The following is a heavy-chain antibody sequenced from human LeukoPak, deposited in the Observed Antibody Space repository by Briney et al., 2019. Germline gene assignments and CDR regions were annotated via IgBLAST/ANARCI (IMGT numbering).Heavy chain of an antibody. J-gene: IGHJ6*02. CDR3: ARAQYWSCSGGSCYGQNYGMDV. CDR2: INPNSGGT. D-gene: IGHD2-15*01. Sequence: GASVKVSCKASGYTFTGYYMHWVRQAPGQGLEWMGWINPNSGGTNYAQKFQGWVTMTRDTSISTAYMELSRLRSDDTAVYYCARAQYWSCSGGSCYGQNYGMDVWGQGTTVTVSS. V-gene: IGHV1-2*04. CDR1: GYTFTGYY.